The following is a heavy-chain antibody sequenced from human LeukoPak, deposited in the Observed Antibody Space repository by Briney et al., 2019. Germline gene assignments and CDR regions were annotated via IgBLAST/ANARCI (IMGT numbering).Heavy chain of an antibody. J-gene: IGHJ4*02. CDR3: ARDSGFWLY. Sequence: SETLSLTCTVSGGSISNSTYYWGWIRQPPGKGLEWIGSLYYSGSTYYNPSLKSRVTISVDTSKNQFSLTLSSVTAADTAVYFCARDSGFWLYWGQGTLVSVSS. CDR1: GGSISNSTYY. D-gene: IGHD3-22*01. V-gene: IGHV4-39*07. CDR2: LYYSGST.